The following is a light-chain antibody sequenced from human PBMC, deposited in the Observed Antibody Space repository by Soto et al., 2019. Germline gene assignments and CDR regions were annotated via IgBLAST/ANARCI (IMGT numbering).Light chain of an antibody. CDR2: GAS. Sequence: EIVRTQSPATMGVSPGERAPRSCRASQSVSSNLAWYQQKPGQAPRLLIYGASTRATGIPARFSGSGSGTEFTLTISSLQSEDFAVYYCQQYNNWPPLTFGGGTKVDIK. CDR3: QQYNNWPPLT. V-gene: IGKV3-15*01. J-gene: IGKJ4*01. CDR1: QSVSSN.